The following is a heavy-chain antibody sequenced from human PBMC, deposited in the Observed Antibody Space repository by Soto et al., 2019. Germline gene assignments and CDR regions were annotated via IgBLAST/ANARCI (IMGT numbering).Heavy chain of an antibody. Sequence: SETLSLTCTVSGGSISSYYWSWIRQPPGKGLEWIGYIYYSGSTNYNPSLKSRVTISVDTSKNQFSLKLSSATAADTAVYYCAREGRFGVYGMDVWGQGTTVTVSS. V-gene: IGHV4-59*01. CDR1: GGSISSYY. CDR3: AREGRFGVYGMDV. CDR2: IYYSGST. J-gene: IGHJ6*02. D-gene: IGHD3-10*01.